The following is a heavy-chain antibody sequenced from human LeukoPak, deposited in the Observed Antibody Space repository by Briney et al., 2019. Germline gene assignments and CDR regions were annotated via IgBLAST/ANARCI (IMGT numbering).Heavy chain of an antibody. D-gene: IGHD2-15*01. CDR3: ATRRAAAY. V-gene: IGHV1-8*01. Sequence: GASVKVSCKASGYTFTYNDVNWVRQATGQGLEWMGWMNPGTANTGYAQRFQGRVAMTADTSINTAYTEHRGLTSDDTAVYYCATRRAAAYWGQGTLVTVSS. CDR2: MNPGTANT. CDR1: GYTFTYND. J-gene: IGHJ4*02.